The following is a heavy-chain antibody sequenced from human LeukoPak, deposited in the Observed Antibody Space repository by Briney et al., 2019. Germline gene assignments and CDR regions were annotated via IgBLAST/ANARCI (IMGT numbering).Heavy chain of an antibody. J-gene: IGHJ4*02. CDR3: AKDPGVVVVDATGLDY. V-gene: IGHV3-30*18. Sequence: GGSLRLSCAASGFTFSSYGMHWVRQAPGKGLEWVAVISYDGSNKYYADSVKGRFTISRDNSKNTLYLQMNSLRAEDTAVYYCAKDPGVVVVDATGLDYWGQGTLVTVSS. CDR2: ISYDGSNK. CDR1: GFTFSSYG. D-gene: IGHD2-15*01.